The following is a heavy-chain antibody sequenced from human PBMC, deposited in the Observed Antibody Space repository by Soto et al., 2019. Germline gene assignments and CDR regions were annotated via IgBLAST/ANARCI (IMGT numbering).Heavy chain of an antibody. CDR2: IIPIFGTA. Sequence: SVKVSCKASGGTFSSYAISWARQAPGQGLEWMGGIIPIFGTANYAQKFQGRVTMTRDTSISTAYMELSRLRSDDTAVYYCARGRMIVVVNNWFDPWGQGTLVTVSS. CDR3: ARGRMIVVVNNWFDP. V-gene: IGHV1-69*05. D-gene: IGHD3-22*01. J-gene: IGHJ5*02. CDR1: GGTFSSYA.